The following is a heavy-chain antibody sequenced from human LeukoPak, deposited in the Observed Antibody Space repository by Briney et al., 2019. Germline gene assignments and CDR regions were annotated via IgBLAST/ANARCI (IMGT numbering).Heavy chain of an antibody. V-gene: IGHV4-59*01. CDR2: IYYSGST. D-gene: IGHD3-16*01. Sequence: SETLSLPCTVSSGSFNTYYWSWIRQPPGKGLEWLGYIYYSGSTNYNPSLKSRVTISVDTSKNQFSLKLSSVTAADTAVYYCARVITVRGVIFDYWGQGTLVTVSS. CDR3: ARVITVRGVIFDY. J-gene: IGHJ4*02. CDR1: SGSFNTYY.